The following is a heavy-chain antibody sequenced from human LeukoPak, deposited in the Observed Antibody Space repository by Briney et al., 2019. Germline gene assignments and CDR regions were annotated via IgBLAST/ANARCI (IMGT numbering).Heavy chain of an antibody. J-gene: IGHJ4*02. CDR2: IYYSGST. D-gene: IGHD3-22*01. CDR1: GGSISSSSYY. V-gene: IGHV4-39*01. CDR3: ARVSSMIVVVRPYYYFDY. Sequence: SETLSLTCTVSGGSISSSSYYWGWIRQPPGKGLEWIGSIYYSGSTYYNPSLESRVTISVDTSKNQFSLKLSSVTAADTAVYYCARVSSMIVVVRPYYYFDYWGQGTLVTVSS.